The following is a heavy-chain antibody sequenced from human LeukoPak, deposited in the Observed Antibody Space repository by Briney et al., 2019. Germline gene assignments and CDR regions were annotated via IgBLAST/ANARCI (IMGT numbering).Heavy chain of an antibody. D-gene: IGHD3-22*01. Sequence: SETLSLTCTVSGGSISSSSYYWGWIRQPPGKGLEFIGNIYYSGHTYYNPSLKSRLTISVDTSKNQFSLKPSSVSAADTAMYYCARYWGPYDNSGAYFDYWGQGTLVTVSS. CDR2: IYYSGHT. CDR3: ARYWGPYDNSGAYFDY. V-gene: IGHV4-39*01. J-gene: IGHJ4*02. CDR1: GGSISSSSYY.